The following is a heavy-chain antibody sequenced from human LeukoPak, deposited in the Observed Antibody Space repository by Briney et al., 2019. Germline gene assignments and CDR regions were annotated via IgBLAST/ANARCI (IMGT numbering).Heavy chain of an antibody. CDR1: GGSISSYY. CDR2: IYYSGST. CDR3: ARSGYSYGADAFDI. V-gene: IGHV4-59*01. D-gene: IGHD5-18*01. Sequence: PSETLSLTSTVSGGSISSYYWSWIRQPPGKGLEWIGYIYYSGSTNYNPSLKSRVTISVDTSKNQFSLKLSSVTAADTAVYYCARSGYSYGADAFDIWGQGTMVTVSS. J-gene: IGHJ3*02.